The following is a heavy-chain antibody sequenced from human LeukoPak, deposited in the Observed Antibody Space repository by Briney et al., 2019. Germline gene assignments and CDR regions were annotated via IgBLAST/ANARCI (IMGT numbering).Heavy chain of an antibody. CDR2: IYYSGST. J-gene: IGHJ4*02. Sequence: SETLSLTCTVSGGSISSYYWSWIRQPPGKGLEWIGYIYYSGSTYYNPSLKSRVTISVDTSKNQFSLKLSSVTAADTAVYYCASAPAVDYYDSSGYLYWGQGTLVTVSS. CDR3: ASAPAVDYYDSSGYLY. CDR1: GGSISSYY. D-gene: IGHD3-22*01. V-gene: IGHV4-30-4*01.